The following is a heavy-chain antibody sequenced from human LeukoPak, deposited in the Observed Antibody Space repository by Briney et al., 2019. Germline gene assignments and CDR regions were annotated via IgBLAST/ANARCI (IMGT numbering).Heavy chain of an antibody. D-gene: IGHD3-16*01. Sequence: GGSLRLSCAASGFTFSIYAMSWVRQAPGKGLEWVSAISGSGVSTYYADSVKGRFTISRDNSKNTLYLQMNSLRVEDTAVYYCAKGLKTLGDYWGQGTLVTVSA. CDR3: AKGLKTLGDY. CDR2: ISGSGVST. V-gene: IGHV3-23*01. CDR1: GFTFSIYA. J-gene: IGHJ4*02.